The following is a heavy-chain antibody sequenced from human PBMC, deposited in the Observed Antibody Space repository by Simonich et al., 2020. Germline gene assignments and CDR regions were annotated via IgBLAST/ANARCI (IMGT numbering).Heavy chain of an antibody. J-gene: IGHJ3*02. CDR3: AKDLGERITMIVVVIDAFDI. V-gene: IGHV3-23*01. Sequence: GGGLVQPGGSLRLSCAASGFTFRSYAMRWVRQAPGKGLEWVSAIRGSGGSTYYADSVKGRFTISRDNSKNTLYLQMNSLRAEDTAVYYCAKDLGERITMIVVVIDAFDIWGQGTMVTVSS. CDR2: IRGSGGST. CDR1: GFTFRSYA. D-gene: IGHD3-22*01.